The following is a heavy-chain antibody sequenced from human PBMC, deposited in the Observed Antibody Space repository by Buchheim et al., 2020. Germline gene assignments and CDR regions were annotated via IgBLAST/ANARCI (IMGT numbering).Heavy chain of an antibody. J-gene: IGHJ6*02. CDR1: GFTFSGYW. V-gene: IGHV3-7*01. CDR2: IKEDGSEG. CDR3: ARGTRDYYGMDV. Sequence: EVQLVESGGGLVQPGGSLRLSCAASGFTFSGYWMTWVRQAPGKGLEWVANIKEDGSEGYYVDSVKGRFTISRDNAMNSLFLQMSSLRAEDTAVYYCARGTRDYYGMDVWGQGTT.